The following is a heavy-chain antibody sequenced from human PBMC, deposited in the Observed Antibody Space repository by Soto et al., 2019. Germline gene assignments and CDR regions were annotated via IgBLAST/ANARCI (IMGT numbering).Heavy chain of an antibody. Sequence: QVQLVESGGGVVQPGRSLRLSCAASGFTFSSYAMHWVRQAPGKGLEWVAVISYDGSNKYYADSVKGRFTISRDNSKNPLYLQMNSLRAEDTAVYYCARDGYSSGWYNGWFDPWGQGTLVTVSS. J-gene: IGHJ5*02. CDR2: ISYDGSNK. CDR1: GFTFSSYA. CDR3: ARDGYSSGWYNGWFDP. D-gene: IGHD6-19*01. V-gene: IGHV3-30-3*01.